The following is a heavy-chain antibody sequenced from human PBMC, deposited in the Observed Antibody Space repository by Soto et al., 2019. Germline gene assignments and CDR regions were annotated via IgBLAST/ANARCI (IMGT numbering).Heavy chain of an antibody. J-gene: IGHJ5*02. CDR3: ARDRDWFDP. CDR2: INPSGGST. CDR1: GYTFTSYG. D-gene: IGHD3-10*01. V-gene: IGHV1-46*01. Sequence: ASVKVSCKTSGYTFTSYGISWVRQAPGQGLEWMGIINPSGGSTSYAQKFQGRVTMTRDTSTSTVYMELSSLRSEDTAVYYCARDRDWFDPWGQGTLVTVSS.